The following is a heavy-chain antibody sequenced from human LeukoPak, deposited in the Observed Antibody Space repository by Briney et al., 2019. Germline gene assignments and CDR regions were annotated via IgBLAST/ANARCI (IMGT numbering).Heavy chain of an antibody. CDR3: ARGPSGYSDY. CDR1: GGSISSGGYY. D-gene: IGHD5-12*01. J-gene: IGHJ4*02. V-gene: IGHV4-30-2*01. CDR2: IYHSGST. Sequence: PSETLSLTCTVSGGSISSGGYYWSWIRQPPGKGLEWIGYIYHSGSTYYNPSLKSRVTISVDRSKNQFSLKLSSVTAADTAAYYCARGPSGYSDYWGQGTLVTVSS.